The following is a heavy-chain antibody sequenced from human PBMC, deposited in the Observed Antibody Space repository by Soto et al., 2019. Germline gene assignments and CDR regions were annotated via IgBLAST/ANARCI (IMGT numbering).Heavy chain of an antibody. V-gene: IGHV4-31*03. D-gene: IGHD3-10*02. J-gene: IGHJ4*02. CDR1: GDSIISGGYY. Sequence: SEALSLTCTVSGDSIISGGYYWNWIRQRAGKCREWIGFSGDSGSTGYKPSLQSRVTMSFDTARNHCSVEVRSVSAGDTAVYYCARDRRSSTRCSGWDYWGQGTMVTVSS. CDR3: ARDRRSSTRCSGWDY. CDR2: SGDSGST.